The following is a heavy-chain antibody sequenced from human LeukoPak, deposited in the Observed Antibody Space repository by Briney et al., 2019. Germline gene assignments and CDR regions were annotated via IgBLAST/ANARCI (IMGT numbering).Heavy chain of an antibody. CDR3: ASDYLYYFDY. CDR2: ITSSSSYK. Sequence: GGSLRLSCAASGFSFSYYGMNWVRQAPGKGLEWVSSITSSSSYKKYADSVKGRFTISRDNARNSLYLQMNSLRAEDTSVYYCASDYLYYFDYWGQGTLVTVSS. D-gene: IGHD2/OR15-2a*01. J-gene: IGHJ4*02. V-gene: IGHV3-21*01. CDR1: GFSFSYYG.